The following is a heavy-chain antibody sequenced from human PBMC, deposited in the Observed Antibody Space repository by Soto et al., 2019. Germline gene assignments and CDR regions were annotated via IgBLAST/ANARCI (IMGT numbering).Heavy chain of an antibody. J-gene: IGHJ4*02. V-gene: IGHV3-30*18. CDR1: GFTFSSYG. D-gene: IGHD5-18*01. CDR2: ISYDGSNK. Sequence: PGGSLRLSCAASGFTFSSYGMHWVRQAPGKGLEWVAVISYDGSNKYYADSVKGRFTISRDNSKNTLYLQMNSLRAEDTAVYYCSNFDSYGYDYWGQGTLVTVSS. CDR3: SNFDSYGYDY.